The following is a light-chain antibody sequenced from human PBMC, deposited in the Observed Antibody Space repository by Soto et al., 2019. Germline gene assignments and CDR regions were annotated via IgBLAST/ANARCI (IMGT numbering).Light chain of an antibody. CDR3: QSYDSSLTGVV. CDR1: SSNIGAGYD. J-gene: IGLJ2*01. CDR2: GNY. Sequence: QAVVTQPPSVSGAPGQRVTISCTGSSSNIGAGYDVQWYQQLPGTAPKLLIYGNYNRPSGVPDRFSGSKSGTSAPLAITGLQAEDEADYYCQSYDSSLTGVVFGGGTKLTVL. V-gene: IGLV1-40*01.